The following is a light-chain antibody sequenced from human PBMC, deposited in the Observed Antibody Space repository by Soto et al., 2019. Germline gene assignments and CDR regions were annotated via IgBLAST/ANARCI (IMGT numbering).Light chain of an antibody. Sequence: QSALTQPASVSGSPGQSITISCTGTSSDVGAYNYVSWYQQHPGKVPKLIIYEVTNRPSGVSDRFSASKSDNTASLTISRLQAEDEADYYCTSYTSTTTRVFGTGTKLTGL. CDR1: SSDVGAYNY. CDR2: EVT. J-gene: IGLJ1*01. CDR3: TSYTSTTTRV. V-gene: IGLV2-14*01.